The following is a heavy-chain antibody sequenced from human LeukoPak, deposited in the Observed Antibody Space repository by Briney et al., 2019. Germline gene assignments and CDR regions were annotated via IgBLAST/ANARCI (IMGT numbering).Heavy chain of an antibody. CDR1: GFIFSCCV. V-gene: IGHV3-23*01. CDR2: ISDSDYNT. Sequence: RAGGFLRFSCGASGFIFSCCVVSWRRKSAGEGLEMVLSISDSDYNTYHADFVEGGFTISRDSSKNTMYLQMNSLRAEDTAVYYCAKGAGSTWMDVWGQGTTVIVSS. D-gene: IGHD1-26*01. CDR3: AKGAGSTWMDV. J-gene: IGHJ6*02.